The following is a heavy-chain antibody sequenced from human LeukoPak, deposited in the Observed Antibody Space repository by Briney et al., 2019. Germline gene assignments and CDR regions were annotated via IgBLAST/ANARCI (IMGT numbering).Heavy chain of an antibody. CDR2: ISYDGSNK. V-gene: IGHV3-30*04. D-gene: IGHD2-21*02. Sequence: GGSLRLSCAASGFTFSSYAMHWVRQAPGKGLEWVAVISYDGSNKYYADSVKGRFTISRDNSKNTLYLQMNSLRAEDTAVYYCARNPFTVNCGGDCYVFDYWGQGTLVTVAS. CDR3: ARNPFTVNCGGDCYVFDY. CDR1: GFTFSSYA. J-gene: IGHJ4*02.